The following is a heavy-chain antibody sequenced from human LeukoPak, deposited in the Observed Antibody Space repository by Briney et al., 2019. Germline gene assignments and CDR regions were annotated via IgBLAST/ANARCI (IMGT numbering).Heavy chain of an antibody. CDR2: IYPRDSDT. V-gene: IGHV5-51*01. Sequence: GESLKISCKGSGYKFTNYWIAWVRQMPGQGLEWLGIIYPRDSDTRYSPSFQGQVTISVNTSIDTAYLQWSSVRASDTAMYYCARLLAAPYYINYWGQGTLVTVSS. J-gene: IGHJ4*02. CDR1: GYKFTNYW. CDR3: ARLLAAPYYINY. D-gene: IGHD6-25*01.